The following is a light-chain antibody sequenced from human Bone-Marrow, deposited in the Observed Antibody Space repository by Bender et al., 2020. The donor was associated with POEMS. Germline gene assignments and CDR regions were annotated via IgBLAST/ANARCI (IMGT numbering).Light chain of an antibody. V-gene: IGLV3-1*01. J-gene: IGLJ2*01. CDR3: QSWGSNTAV. CDR1: KLGEEY. CDR2: QDT. Sequence: SYELTQPPSVSVSPGQTATITCSGEKLGEEYARWYQQKPGQSPVVVIYQDTKRPSGIPERFSGSTSGNTASLTISGTQTMDEAEYYCQSWGSNTAVFGGGTKLTVL.